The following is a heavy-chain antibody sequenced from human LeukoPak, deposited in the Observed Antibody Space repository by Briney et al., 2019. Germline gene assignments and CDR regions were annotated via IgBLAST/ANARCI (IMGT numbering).Heavy chain of an antibody. D-gene: IGHD3-10*01. CDR2: IYYSGST. CDR3: ARDGASGGMDV. J-gene: IGHJ6*02. Sequence: SETLSLTCTVSGGSISSYYWSWIRQPPGKGLEWIGYIYYSGSTNYNPSLKSRVTISLDTSKNQFSLKLSSVTAADTAVYYCARDGASGGMDVWGQGTTVTVSS. V-gene: IGHV4-59*01. CDR1: GGSISSYY.